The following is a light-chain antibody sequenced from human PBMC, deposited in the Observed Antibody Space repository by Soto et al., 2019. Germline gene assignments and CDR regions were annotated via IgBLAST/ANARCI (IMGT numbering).Light chain of an antibody. Sequence: IVLTQSPATLSLSPGERATLSCRASQSVSSYLAWYQQKPGQAPRLLIYDASNRATGIPARLSGSGSGTDFTLTISSLEPEDFAVYYCQQRSNWPPYTFGQGTKLESK. J-gene: IGKJ2*01. CDR3: QQRSNWPPYT. V-gene: IGKV3-11*01. CDR1: QSVSSY. CDR2: DAS.